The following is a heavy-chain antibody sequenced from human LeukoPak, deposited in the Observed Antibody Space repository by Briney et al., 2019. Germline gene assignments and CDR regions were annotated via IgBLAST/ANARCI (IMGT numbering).Heavy chain of an antibody. D-gene: IGHD6-25*01. CDR2: INPNSGGT. Sequence: ASVKVSCKASGYTFTGHYMHWVRQAPGQGPEWMGWINPNSGGTNYAQKFQGRVTMTRDTSISTAYMELSRLRSDDTAVYYCARDVGAAAAGNYVDYWGQGTLVTVSS. V-gene: IGHV1-2*02. CDR1: GYTFTGHY. CDR3: ARDVGAAAAGNYVDY. J-gene: IGHJ4*02.